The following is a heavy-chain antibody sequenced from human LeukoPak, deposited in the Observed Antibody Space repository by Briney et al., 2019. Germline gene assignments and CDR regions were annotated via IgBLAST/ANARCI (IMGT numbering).Heavy chain of an antibody. CDR1: GFTFSSYS. CDR2: ISSSSSYI. V-gene: IGHV3-21*01. D-gene: IGHD2-2*01. J-gene: IGHJ5*02. CDR3: ARDLGREYQLLQPKGWFDP. Sequence: GGSLRLSCAASGFTFSSYSMNWVRQAPGKGLEWVSSISSSSSYIYYADSVKGRFTISRDNAKNSLYLQMNSLRAEDTAVYYCARDLGREYQLLQPKGWFDPWGQGTLVTVSS.